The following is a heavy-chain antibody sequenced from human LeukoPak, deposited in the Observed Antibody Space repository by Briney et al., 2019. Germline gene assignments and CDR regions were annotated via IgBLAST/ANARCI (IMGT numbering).Heavy chain of an antibody. Sequence: GGSLRLSCAASGFTFSNYAMSWVRQAPGKGLEWVSGIGGTGDSTYYADSVKGRFTISRDNAKNSLYLQMNSLRAEDTAVYNCARNARWQQLGTFDYWGQGTLVTVSS. CDR2: IGGTGDST. CDR3: ARNARWQQLGTFDY. CDR1: GFTFSNYA. V-gene: IGHV3-23*01. J-gene: IGHJ4*02. D-gene: IGHD6-13*01.